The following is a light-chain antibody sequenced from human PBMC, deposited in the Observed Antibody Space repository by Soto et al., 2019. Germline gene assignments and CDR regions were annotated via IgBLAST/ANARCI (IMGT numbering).Light chain of an antibody. V-gene: IGLV2-18*02. CDR3: CSYAGSYTLL. J-gene: IGLJ2*01. CDR1: STDFVSYNR. Sequence: QAVVTQTPSVSGSPGQSVTISCTGTSTDFVSYNRVSWYQQPPGTAPKLMIYEVSKRPSGVPDRFSGSKSGNTASLTISGLQAEDEADYYCCSYAGSYTLLFGGGTKLTVL. CDR2: EVS.